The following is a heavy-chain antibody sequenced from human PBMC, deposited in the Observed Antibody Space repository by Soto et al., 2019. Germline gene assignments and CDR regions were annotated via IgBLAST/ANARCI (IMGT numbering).Heavy chain of an antibody. CDR3: AKEYYYDSSGYYLAYFDL. CDR2: ISGRGGST. Sequence: EVQLLESGGGLVQPGGSLRLSCAASGFTFSSYAMSWVRQAPGKGLEWVSAISGRGGSTYYADSVKGRFTISRDNSENTLYLQMSSLRAEDTAVYYCAKEYYYDSSGYYLAYFDLWGRGTLVTVST. D-gene: IGHD3-22*01. V-gene: IGHV3-23*01. CDR1: GFTFSSYA. J-gene: IGHJ2*01.